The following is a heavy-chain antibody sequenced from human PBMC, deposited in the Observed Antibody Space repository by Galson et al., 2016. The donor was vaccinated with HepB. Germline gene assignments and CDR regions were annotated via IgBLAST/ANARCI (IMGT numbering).Heavy chain of an antibody. CDR3: ARGGRMSYFDSTADPSDY. CDR1: GYTFTTYF. CDR2: INPSSGST. D-gene: IGHD3-9*01. Sequence: SVKVSCKASGYTFTTYFVHWVRQAPGHGLEWMALINPSSGSTTYAQKFRDRVTLTRDTSTNTVYMELSSLRSDDTAVFYCARGGRMSYFDSTADPSDYWGQGTLVTVSS. V-gene: IGHV1-46*01. J-gene: IGHJ4*02.